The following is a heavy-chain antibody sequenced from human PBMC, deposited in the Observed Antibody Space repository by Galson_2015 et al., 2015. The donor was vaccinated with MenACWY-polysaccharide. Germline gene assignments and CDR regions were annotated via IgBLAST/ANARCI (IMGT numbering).Heavy chain of an antibody. D-gene: IGHD6-25*01. CDR1: GYSFTSNR. CDR3: ARRADYNFGMDV. CDR2: LYPGDSNS. V-gene: IGHV5-51*03. J-gene: IGHJ6*02. Sequence: QSGAEVQKPGESLKISCKGSGYSFTSNRIGWARPMPAKALDRMGPLYPGDSNSRYSPSFQGQVTISADKSISTAYLQWSSLKASDTAMYYCARRADYNFGMDVWGQGTTVTVSS.